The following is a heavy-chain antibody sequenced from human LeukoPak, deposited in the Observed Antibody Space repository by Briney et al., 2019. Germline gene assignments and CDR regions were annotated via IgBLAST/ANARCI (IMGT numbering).Heavy chain of an antibody. D-gene: IGHD3-16*01. J-gene: IGHJ3*02. CDR3: ARRFGGSSRGDAFDI. V-gene: IGHV4-34*01. CDR2: INHSGST. Sequence: KPSETLSLTCAVYGGSFSGCYWSWIRQPPGKGLEWIGEINHSGSTNYNPSLKSRVTISVDTSKNQFSLKLSSVTAADTAVYYCARRFGGSSRGDAFDIWGQGTMVTVSS. CDR1: GGSFSGCY.